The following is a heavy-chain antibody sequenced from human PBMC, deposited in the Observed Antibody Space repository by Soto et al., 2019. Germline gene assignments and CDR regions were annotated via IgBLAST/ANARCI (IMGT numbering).Heavy chain of an antibody. CDR2: ISAYNGNT. CDR1: GYTFTIYG. V-gene: IGHV1-18*01. Sequence: ASVKVSCKASGYTFTIYGISWVRQAPGQGLEWMGWISAYNGNTNYAQKLQGRVTMTTDTSTSTAYMELRSLRSDDTAVYYCASSLLVGYGTEGESDWGQGTLVTVSS. J-gene: IGHJ4*02. D-gene: IGHD5-18*01. CDR3: ASSLLVGYGTEGESD.